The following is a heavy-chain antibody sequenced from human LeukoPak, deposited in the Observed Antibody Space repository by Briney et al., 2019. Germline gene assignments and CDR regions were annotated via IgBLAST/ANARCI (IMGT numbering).Heavy chain of an antibody. Sequence: GGSLRLSCAASGFTFSSYWMSWVRQAPGKGLEWVANIKKDGIEKYYVDSVKGRFTISRDNAKTSLYLQMNSLRAEDTAVYYCARDLSGVTGYTYGRGIDYWGQGTLVTVSS. D-gene: IGHD5-18*01. V-gene: IGHV3-7*01. J-gene: IGHJ4*02. CDR2: IKKDGIEK. CDR3: ARDLSGVTGYTYGRGIDY. CDR1: GFTFSSYW.